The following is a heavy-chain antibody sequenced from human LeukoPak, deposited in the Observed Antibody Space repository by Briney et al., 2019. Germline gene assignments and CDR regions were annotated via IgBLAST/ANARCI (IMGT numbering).Heavy chain of an antibody. CDR3: ARDAYCSSTSCYEVYYGMDV. CDR2: ISSSSSYI. J-gene: IGHJ6*02. CDR1: GFTFSSYS. D-gene: IGHD2-2*01. V-gene: IGHV3-21*01. Sequence: GGSLRLSCAASGFTFSSYSMNWVRQAPGKGLEWVSSISSSSSYIYYADSVKGRFTISRDNAKNSLYLQMNSLRAEDTAVYYCARDAYCSSTSCYEVYYGMDVWGQGTTVTVSS.